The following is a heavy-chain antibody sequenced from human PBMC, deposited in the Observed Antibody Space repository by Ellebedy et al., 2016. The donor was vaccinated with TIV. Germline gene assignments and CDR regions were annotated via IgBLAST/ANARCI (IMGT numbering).Heavy chain of an antibody. J-gene: IGHJ4*02. CDR3: AKARLTMIRGVSTYFDY. Sequence: GESLKISXAASGFTFSNCAMSWVRQAPGKGLEWVSAISSTGGRTYYADTVKGRFTISRDNSQNTVYLQMNSLSAEDTAVYYCAKARLTMIRGVSTYFDYWGQGTLVTVSS. V-gene: IGHV3-23*01. CDR2: ISSTGGRT. D-gene: IGHD3-10*01. CDR1: GFTFSNCA.